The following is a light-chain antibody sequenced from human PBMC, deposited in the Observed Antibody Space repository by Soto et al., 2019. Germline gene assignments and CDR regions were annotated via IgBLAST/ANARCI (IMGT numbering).Light chain of an antibody. CDR3: RQYDYWPRT. CDR1: QSISSN. CDR2: GVS. Sequence: EVVMTQSPATLSVSPGESATLSCRASQSISSNKLAWYQQKPGQAPRLLLFGVSNRATGIPARFSGSGSGTDFSLTISSLQSEDFAVYYCRQYDYWPRTFGQGTKVDIK. V-gene: IGKV3-15*01. J-gene: IGKJ1*01.